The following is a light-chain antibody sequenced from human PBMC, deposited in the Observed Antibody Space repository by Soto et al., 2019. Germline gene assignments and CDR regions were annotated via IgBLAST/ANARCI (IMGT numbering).Light chain of an antibody. CDR1: QDIGSA. Sequence: EILLTQSPGTLSVSPGDRATLSCRASQDIGSAVAWYHQRSGQAPRLLIFDASIRVPTTPARFSGSVSGTEFTLTISSLESEDFAVYFCQQYGDRPRTFGQGTKWIS. CDR2: DAS. CDR3: QQYGDRPRT. V-gene: IGKV3-15*01. J-gene: IGKJ1*01.